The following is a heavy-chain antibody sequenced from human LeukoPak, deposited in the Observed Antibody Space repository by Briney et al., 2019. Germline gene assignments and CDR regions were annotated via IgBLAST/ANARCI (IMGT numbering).Heavy chain of an antibody. CDR3: AKSRYESPSHNWFDP. D-gene: IGHD5-12*01. CDR2: ISWNSGSI. V-gene: IGHV3-9*01. Sequence: GGSLRLSCAASGFTFDDYAMHWVRQAPGKGLEWVSGISWNSGSIGYADSVKGRFTISRDNAKNSLYLQMNSLRAEDTALYYCAKSRYESPSHNWFDPWGQGTLVTVSS. CDR1: GFTFDDYA. J-gene: IGHJ5*02.